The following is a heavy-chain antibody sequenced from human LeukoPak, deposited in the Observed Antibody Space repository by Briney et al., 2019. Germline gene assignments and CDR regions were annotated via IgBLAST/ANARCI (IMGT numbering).Heavy chain of an antibody. D-gene: IGHD3-3*01. CDR2: IKHDGSEE. CDR1: GFILSGYF. CDR3: ATDRGWRTSGYYLYYFES. V-gene: IGHV3-7*01. J-gene: IGHJ4*02. Sequence: GGSLRLSCAASGFILSGYFMSWVRQAPGKGLEWVASIKHDGSEEYYVDSVRGRFTISRDNTKSSLYLQMSSLRAEDTAVYYCATDRGWRTSGYYLYYFESWGQGTLVTVSS.